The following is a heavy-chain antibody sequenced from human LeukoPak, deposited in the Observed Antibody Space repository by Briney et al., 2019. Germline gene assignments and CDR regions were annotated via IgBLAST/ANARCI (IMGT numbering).Heavy chain of an antibody. CDR2: ISAYNGNT. D-gene: IGHD2-2*01. CDR1: GHTFTSYG. Sequence: GASVKVSCKASGHTFTSYGISWVRQAPGQGLEWMGWISAYNGNTNYAQKLQGRVTMTTDTSTITAYMELRSLRSDDTAVYYCARDVYCSSTSCSNWFDPWGQGTLVTVSS. J-gene: IGHJ5*02. CDR3: ARDVYCSSTSCSNWFDP. V-gene: IGHV1-18*01.